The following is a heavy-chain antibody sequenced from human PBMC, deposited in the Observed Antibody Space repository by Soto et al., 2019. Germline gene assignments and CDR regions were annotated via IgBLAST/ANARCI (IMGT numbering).Heavy chain of an antibody. CDR1: GFTFSSYA. D-gene: IGHD3-3*01. V-gene: IGHV3-23*01. J-gene: IGHJ4*02. CDR2: ISGSGGST. Sequence: EVQLLESGGGLVQPGGSLRLSCAASGFTFSSYAMSWVRQAPGKGLEWVSAISGSGGSTYYADSVKGRFTISRDNSKNTLYLQMNSLRAEDTAVYYGASRFFSPKYYFDYWGQGTLVTVSS. CDR3: ASRFFSPKYYFDY.